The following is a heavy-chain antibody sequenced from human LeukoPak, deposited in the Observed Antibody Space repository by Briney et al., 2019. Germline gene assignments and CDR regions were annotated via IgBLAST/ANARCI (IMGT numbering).Heavy chain of an antibody. V-gene: IGHV4-34*01. CDR2: INHSGET. D-gene: IGHD3-3*01. CDR1: GGSFSGYY. CDR3: ASYPRRLRFLEWSQSRSANT. Sequence: SETRSLTCAVYGGSFSGYYWTWIRQPPGKGLEWIGEINHSGETNYNPSLKRRVTISVDTSKNQFSLNLNSVTAADTAVYYCASYPRRLRFLEWSQSRSANTWGQGTLVTVSS. J-gene: IGHJ4*02.